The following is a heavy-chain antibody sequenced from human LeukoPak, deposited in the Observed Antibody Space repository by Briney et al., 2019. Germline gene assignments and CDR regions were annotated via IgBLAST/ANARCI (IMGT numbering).Heavy chain of an antibody. V-gene: IGHV4-39*07. D-gene: IGHD3-22*01. CDR2: IYYSGGT. CDR3: ARDRHGGYFPSFDY. Sequence: SETLSLTCTVSGGSISSSSYYWGWIRQPPGKGLEWIGSIYYSGGTYYNPSLESRVTISVDTSKNQFSLKLSSVTAADTAVYYCARDRHGGYFPSFDYWGQGTLVTVSS. J-gene: IGHJ4*02. CDR1: GGSISSSSYY.